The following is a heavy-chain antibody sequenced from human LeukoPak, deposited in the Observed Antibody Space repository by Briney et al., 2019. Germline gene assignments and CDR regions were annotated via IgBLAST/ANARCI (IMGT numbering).Heavy chain of an antibody. CDR3: AESIAARLAY. J-gene: IGHJ4*02. V-gene: IGHV4-59*01. Sequence: PSETLSLSCTVSGRSISTYCWSWVRQPPGKGLEWIGYIYNSGSTNYNPSLKSRVTISVDTAKNQFSLKLSSVTAAETAVYYCAESIAARLAYGGQGTLVTVSS. CDR2: IYNSGST. CDR1: GRSISTYC. D-gene: IGHD6-6*01.